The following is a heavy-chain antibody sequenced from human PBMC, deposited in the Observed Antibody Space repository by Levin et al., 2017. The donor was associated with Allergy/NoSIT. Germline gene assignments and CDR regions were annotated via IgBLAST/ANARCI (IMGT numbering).Heavy chain of an antibody. J-gene: IGHJ5*02. Sequence: SETLSLTCTVSGGSISSGDYYWSWIRQPPGKGREWIGYIYYSGSTYYNPSLKSRVTISVDTSKNQFSLKLSSVTAADTAVYYCARDIRALPWFDPWGQGTLVTVSS. CDR1: GGSISSGDYY. CDR3: ARDIRALPWFDP. D-gene: IGHD3-3*02. V-gene: IGHV4-30-4*01. CDR2: IYYSGST.